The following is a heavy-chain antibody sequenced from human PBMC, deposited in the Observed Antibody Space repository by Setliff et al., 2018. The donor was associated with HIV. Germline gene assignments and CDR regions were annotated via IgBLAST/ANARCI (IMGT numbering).Heavy chain of an antibody. CDR2: IYTSGST. D-gene: IGHD3-22*01. V-gene: IGHV4-61*02. J-gene: IGHJ5*02. CDR1: GGSISSGSYY. CDR3: ARSYYYDSSGYSSRYWLDP. Sequence: PSETLSLTCTVSGGSISSGSYYWNWIRQPAGKGLEWIGRIYTSGSTNYNPSLKSRVTISVDTSRNQFSLKLSSVTAADTAVYYCARSYYYDSSGYSSRYWLDPWGQGTLVTVSS.